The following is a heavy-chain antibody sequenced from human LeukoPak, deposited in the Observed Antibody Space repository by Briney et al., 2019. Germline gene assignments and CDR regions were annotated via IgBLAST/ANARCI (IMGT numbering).Heavy chain of an antibody. CDR2: ISGDGSIT. Sequence: GGSLRLSCAASGFTISGYWMHWVRQAPGKGLVWVSRISGDGSITAYADSVKGRFTISRHNSKNTLYLQMNSLRAEDTAVYYCARDVKSVGPTVTTYDAFDIWGQGTMVTVSS. CDR1: GFTISGYW. D-gene: IGHD4-11*01. J-gene: IGHJ3*02. V-gene: IGHV3-74*01. CDR3: ARDVKSVGPTVTTYDAFDI.